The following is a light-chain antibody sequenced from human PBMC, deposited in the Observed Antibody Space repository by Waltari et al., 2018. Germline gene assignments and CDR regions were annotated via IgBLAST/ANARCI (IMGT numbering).Light chain of an antibody. J-gene: IGKJ1*01. V-gene: IGKV3-11*01. Sequence: EIVLTQSPATLSLSPGERATLSCRASTSVTSYLAWYQQKPGPGPRLLIYDASNRATGSPARFSCSGSVTDFTLTISSLEPEDFAVYYCQQRSNWPPWTFGQVTKVEIK. CDR3: QQRSNWPPWT. CDR2: DAS. CDR1: TSVTSY.